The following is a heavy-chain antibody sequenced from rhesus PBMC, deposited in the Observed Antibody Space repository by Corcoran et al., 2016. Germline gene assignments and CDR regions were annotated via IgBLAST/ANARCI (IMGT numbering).Heavy chain of an antibody. V-gene: IGHV4-122*02. J-gene: IGHJ5-1*01. CDR3: ARETVTNNRFDV. D-gene: IGHD4-23*01. CDR2: ITYSGST. Sequence: QVQLQESGPGLVKPSETQSLTCAVSGYSISSGYYWSWIRQPPGKGLEWIGYITYSGSTSYNPALKSRVTISRDTSKNQFSLKLSSVTAADTAVYYCARETVTNNRFDVWGPGVLVTVSS. CDR1: GYSISSGYY.